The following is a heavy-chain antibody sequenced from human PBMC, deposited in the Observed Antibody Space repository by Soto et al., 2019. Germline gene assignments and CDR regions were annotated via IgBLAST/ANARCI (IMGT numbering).Heavy chain of an antibody. CDR2: ISGSGGST. J-gene: IGHJ4*02. D-gene: IGHD2-15*01. V-gene: IGHV3-23*01. Sequence: GSLRLSCAASGFTFSSYAMSWVRQAPGKGLEWVSAISGSGGSTYYADSVKGRFTISRDNSKNTLYLQMNSLRAEDTAVYYCARAYPCSGGSCYYSDWGQGNLVTVSS. CDR3: ARAYPCSGGSCYYSD. CDR1: GFTFSSYA.